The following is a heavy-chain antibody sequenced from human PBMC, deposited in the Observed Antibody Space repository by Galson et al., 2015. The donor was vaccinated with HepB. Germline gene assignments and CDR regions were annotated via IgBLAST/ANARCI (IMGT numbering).Heavy chain of an antibody. V-gene: IGHV1-69*06. CDR2: IIPIFGTA. Sequence: SVKVSCKASGGTFSSYAISWVRQAPGQGLEWMGGIIPIFGTANYAQKFQGRVTITADKSTSTAYMELSSLRSEDTAVYYCARAAAGHYYYYGMDVWGQGTMVTVSS. CDR3: ARAAAGHYYYYGMDV. J-gene: IGHJ6*02. D-gene: IGHD6-13*01. CDR1: GGTFSSYA.